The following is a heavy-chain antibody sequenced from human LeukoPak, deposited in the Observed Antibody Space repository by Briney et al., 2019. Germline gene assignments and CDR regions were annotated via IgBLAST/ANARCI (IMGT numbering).Heavy chain of an antibody. CDR3: AKDPTHFRVWDDYDNTRLNS. CDR1: GITFSSYG. J-gene: IGHJ4*02. V-gene: IGHV3-23*01. Sequence: GGTLRLSCAASGITFSSYGMSWIRQAPGKGLEWVSSISHTGGSPYYADSVKGRFTVSRDNSKNTLYLQMNSLRAEDTAVYYCAKDPTHFRVWDDYDNTRLNSWGQGTLVTVSS. CDR2: ISHTGGSP. D-gene: IGHD3-22*01.